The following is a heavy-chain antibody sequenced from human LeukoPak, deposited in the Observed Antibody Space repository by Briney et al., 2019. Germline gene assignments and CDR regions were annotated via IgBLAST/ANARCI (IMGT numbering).Heavy chain of an antibody. CDR1: GASIDSHSW. CDR2: IYHSGGA. Sequence: PSGTLSLTCAVSGASIDSHSWWSWVRQPPGKGLEWIGEIYHSGGANYKPSPKSRVTMSVDTSKNHFSLKLTSVTAADTAVYYCAYNRNFALDNWGQGTLVTVSS. J-gene: IGHJ4*02. CDR3: AYNRNFALDN. V-gene: IGHV4-4*02. D-gene: IGHD1-14*01.